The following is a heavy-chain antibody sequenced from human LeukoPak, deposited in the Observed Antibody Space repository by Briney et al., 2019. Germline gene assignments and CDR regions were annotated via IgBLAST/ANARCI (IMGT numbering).Heavy chain of an antibody. V-gene: IGHV3-48*01. CDR2: ISSSADRI. Sequence: TGGSLRLSCVGFGFTFRSRGMNWVRQAPGKGLEWISYISSSADRIYYADSVRGRLAISRDNDRNSLFLEMNALRAEDTAVYYCARANPTTPIFYFDFWGRGTLVTVSS. CDR3: ARANPTTPIFYFDF. D-gene: IGHD4-17*01. J-gene: IGHJ4*02. CDR1: GFTFRSRG.